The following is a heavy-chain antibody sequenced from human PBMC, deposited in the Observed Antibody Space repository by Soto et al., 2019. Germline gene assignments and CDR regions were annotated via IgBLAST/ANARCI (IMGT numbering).Heavy chain of an antibody. CDR2: IYYSGST. D-gene: IGHD5-18*01. CDR1: GGSISSGGYY. Sequence: QVQLQESGPGLVKPSQTLSLTCTVSGGSISSGGYYWSWIRQHPGKGLEWIGYIYYSGSTYYNPSLKSRVTISVDTSKNQFSLKLSSVTAADTAVYYCARARGDTAMVPDAFDIWGQGTMVTVSS. V-gene: IGHV4-31*03. CDR3: ARARGDTAMVPDAFDI. J-gene: IGHJ3*02.